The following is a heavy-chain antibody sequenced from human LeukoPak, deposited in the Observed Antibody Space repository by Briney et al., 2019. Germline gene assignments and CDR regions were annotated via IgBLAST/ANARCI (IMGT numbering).Heavy chain of an antibody. D-gene: IGHD6-19*01. Sequence: GGSLRPSCKAYGFTFSLYGIHWVRPAPGDGLEWVEVIWSDESNKYYADSVKGRFTISRDNSKSTLYLLMNSLRAEDTAVYYCVRASGPFDYWGQGTQVTVSS. J-gene: IGHJ4*02. V-gene: IGHV3-33*01. CDR3: VRASGPFDY. CDR1: GFTFSLYG. CDR2: IWSDESNK.